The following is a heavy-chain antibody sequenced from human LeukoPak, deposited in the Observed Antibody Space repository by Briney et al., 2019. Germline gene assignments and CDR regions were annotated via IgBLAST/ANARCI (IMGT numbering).Heavy chain of an antibody. Sequence: ASVKVSCKASGYTFTGYYMHWVRQAPGQGLEWMGWINPNSGGTNYAQKFQGRVTMTRDTSISTAYMELSRLRPDDTAVYYCARGGAIVVVPAAIGYYYMDVWGKGTTVTVSS. CDR1: GYTFTGYY. CDR3: ARGGAIVVVPAAIGYYYMDV. J-gene: IGHJ6*03. V-gene: IGHV1-2*02. D-gene: IGHD2-2*01. CDR2: INPNSGGT.